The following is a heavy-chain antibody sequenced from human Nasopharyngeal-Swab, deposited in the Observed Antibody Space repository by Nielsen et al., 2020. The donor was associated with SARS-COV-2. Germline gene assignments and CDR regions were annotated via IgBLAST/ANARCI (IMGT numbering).Heavy chain of an antibody. J-gene: IGHJ5*02. D-gene: IGHD5-24*01. V-gene: IGHV5-51*01. CDR3: ARRAARDGYNYEVDP. CDR2: IYPGDSDT. Sequence: KVSCKGSGYSFTSYWIGWVRQMPGKGLEWMGIIYPGDSDTRYSPSFQGQVTISADKSISTAYLQWSSLEASDTAMYYCARRAARDGYNYEVDPWGQGTLVTVSS. CDR1: GYSFTSYW.